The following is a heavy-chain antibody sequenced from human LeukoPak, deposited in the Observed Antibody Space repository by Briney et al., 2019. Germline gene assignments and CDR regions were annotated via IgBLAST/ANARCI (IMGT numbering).Heavy chain of an antibody. CDR1: GFTLSRYW. CDR2: INSDGSST. CDR3: VRGGNYSTDAFDI. D-gene: IGHD2-15*01. V-gene: IGHV3-74*01. Sequence: GGSLRLSCAASGFTLSRYWMHWVRQAPGKGLVWVSHINSDGSSTSYADSVKGRFTISRDNAKNTLYLQMNSLRAEDTAVYYCVRGGNYSTDAFDIWGKGTMVTVSS. J-gene: IGHJ3*02.